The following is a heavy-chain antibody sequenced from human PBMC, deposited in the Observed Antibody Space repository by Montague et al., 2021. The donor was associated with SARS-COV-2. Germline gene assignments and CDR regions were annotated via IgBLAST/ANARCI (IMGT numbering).Heavy chain of an antibody. V-gene: IGHV4-61*01. CDR2: VYHTGST. Sequence: SETLSLTCSVSGVSISSGSYSWSWVRQPPVKGLEWIGYVYHTGSTNYNPSLKSRVTLSIDTSKNQFYLNLTSVTAADTAVYYCVREKCYFDDSGSKWGERSPVTV. CDR3: VREKCYFDDSGSK. D-gene: IGHD3-22*01. J-gene: IGHJ4*02. CDR1: GVSISSGSYS.